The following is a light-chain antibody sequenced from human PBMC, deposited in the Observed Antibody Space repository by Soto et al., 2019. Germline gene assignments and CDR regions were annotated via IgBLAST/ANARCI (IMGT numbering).Light chain of an antibody. Sequence: EIVLTQSPATLSLSPGAIATLSCRASQSVSSYLAWYQQKPGQAPRLLIYDASNRATGIPARFSGSGSGTDFTLAISGLEPEDFSVYYCQQRSNWPRTFGQGTRLEIK. CDR3: QQRSNWPRT. CDR1: QSVSSY. J-gene: IGKJ5*01. CDR2: DAS. V-gene: IGKV3-11*01.